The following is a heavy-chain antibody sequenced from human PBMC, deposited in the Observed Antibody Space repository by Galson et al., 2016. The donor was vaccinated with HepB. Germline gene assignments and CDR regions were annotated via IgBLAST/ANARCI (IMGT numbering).Heavy chain of an antibody. V-gene: IGHV3-74*01. CDR3: VRGPQQGAPNWELLRY. Sequence: SLRLSCAASGFTFNNYWMHWVRQAPGKWPVWVARITSDGGSTAYADSVKGRFTISRDNAKNTLYLQMNTLRAEDTALYYCVRGPQQGAPNWELLRYWGQGTLVTVSS. CDR1: GFTFNNYW. D-gene: IGHD1-26*01. CDR2: ITSDGGST. J-gene: IGHJ4*02.